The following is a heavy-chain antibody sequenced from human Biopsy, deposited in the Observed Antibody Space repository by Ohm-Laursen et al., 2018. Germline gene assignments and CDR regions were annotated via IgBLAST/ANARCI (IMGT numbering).Heavy chain of an antibody. V-gene: IGHV4-59*07. Sequence: SHTLSLTCTVSGDSTSSYYWSWIRQPTGKGLLGIGYVYYTGSTDYYPALESRVTISVDKSKNHFFLRLRSVIPADTAIYYCASDRGYYSDRTVPGYFDLWGHGTLVTVSS. D-gene: IGHD3-22*01. CDR1: GDSTSSYY. CDR2: VYYTGST. CDR3: ASDRGYYSDRTVPGYFDL. J-gene: IGHJ2*01.